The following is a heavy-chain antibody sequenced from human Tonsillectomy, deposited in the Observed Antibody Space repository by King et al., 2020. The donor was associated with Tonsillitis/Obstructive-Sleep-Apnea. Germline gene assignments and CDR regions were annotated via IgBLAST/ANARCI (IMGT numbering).Heavy chain of an antibody. Sequence: VQLQQWGAGLLKPSETLSLTCAVYGGSFSGYYWSWIRQPPGKGLEWIGEINHSGSTNYNPSLKSRVTISVDTSKNQFSLKLSSVTAADTAVYYCARVTGIGPFQGLFDPWGQGTLVTVSS. CDR3: ARVTGIGPFQGLFDP. J-gene: IGHJ5*02. CDR1: GGSFSGYY. V-gene: IGHV4-34*01. CDR2: INHSGST. D-gene: IGHD1-1*01.